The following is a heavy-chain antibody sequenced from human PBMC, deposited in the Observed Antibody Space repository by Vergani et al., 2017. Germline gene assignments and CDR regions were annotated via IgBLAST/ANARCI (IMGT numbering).Heavy chain of an antibody. J-gene: IGHJ3*02. CDR2: IRYDDSRNK. V-gene: IGHV3-30*02. Sequence: QVQLVESGGGVVQPGESLRLSCAASTSGFTFNNSNMHWVRQAPGKGLEWVAFIRYDDSRNKYYAASVQGRFIISRDNSKNTVFLQMNSLRPEDTAVYYCAKDFVPGRAFDIWGQGTMVTVSS. CDR1: GFTFNNSN. CDR3: AKDFVPGRAFDI.